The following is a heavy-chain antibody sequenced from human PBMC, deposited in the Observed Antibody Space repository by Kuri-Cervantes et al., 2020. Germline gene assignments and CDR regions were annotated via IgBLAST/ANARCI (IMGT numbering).Heavy chain of an antibody. CDR3: ARLYYYDSSGYYSYYYGMDV. CDR1: GGSISSYY. Sequence: SETLSLTCTVSGGSISSYYWSWIRQPPGKGLEWIGEINHSGSTNYNPSLKSRVTISVDTSKNQFSLKLSSVTAADTAVYYCARLYYYDSSGYYSYYYGMDVWGQGTTVTVSS. V-gene: IGHV4-34*01. J-gene: IGHJ6*02. D-gene: IGHD3-22*01. CDR2: INHSGST.